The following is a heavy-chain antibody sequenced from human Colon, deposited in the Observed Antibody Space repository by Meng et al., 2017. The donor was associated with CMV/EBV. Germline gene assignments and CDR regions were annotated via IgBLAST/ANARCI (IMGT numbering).Heavy chain of an antibody. CDR1: GFTFSSYW. CDR3: ARGTFRSWGFFDY. Sequence: EVQLVESXGGLVQPGXSLRLSCAASGFTFSSYWMHWVRQAPGKGLVWVSRINSDGSSTSYADSVKGRFTISRDNAKNTLYLQMNSLRAEDTAVYYCARGTFRSWGFFDYWGQGTLVTVSS. J-gene: IGHJ4*02. V-gene: IGHV3-74*01. D-gene: IGHD6-13*01. CDR2: INSDGSST.